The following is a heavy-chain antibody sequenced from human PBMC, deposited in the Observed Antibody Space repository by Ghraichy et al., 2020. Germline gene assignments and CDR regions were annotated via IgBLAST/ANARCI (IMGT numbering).Heavy chain of an antibody. CDR1: GGSISSYY. CDR3: ASISGGSYLGYYGMDV. Sequence: SETLSLTCTVSGGSISSYYWSWIRQPPGKGLEWIGYIYYSGSTNYNPSLKSRVTISVDTSKNQFSLKLSSVTAADTAVYYCASISGGSYLGYYGMDVWGQGTTVTVSS. J-gene: IGHJ6*02. CDR2: IYYSGST. V-gene: IGHV4-59*01. D-gene: IGHD1-26*01.